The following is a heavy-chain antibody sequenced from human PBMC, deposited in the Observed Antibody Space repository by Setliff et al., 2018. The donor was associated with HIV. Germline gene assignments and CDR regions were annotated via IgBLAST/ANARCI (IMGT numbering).Heavy chain of an antibody. Sequence: PSETLSLTCTVSGGSVSSGSYYWSWIRQPAGKGLEWIGRIYTSGSTNYNPSLKSRVTISVDTPKNQFSLKLSSVTAADTAVYYCASQYYYGSGSYSHYGMDVWGQGTTVTVSS. CDR3: ASQYYYGSGSYSHYGMDV. CDR1: GGSVSSGSYY. D-gene: IGHD3-10*01. J-gene: IGHJ6*02. V-gene: IGHV4-61*02. CDR2: IYTSGST.